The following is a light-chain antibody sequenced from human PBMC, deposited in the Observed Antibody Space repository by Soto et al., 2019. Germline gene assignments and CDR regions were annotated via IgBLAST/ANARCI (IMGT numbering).Light chain of an antibody. J-gene: IGLJ2*01. V-gene: IGLV8-61*01. CDR2: NIE. Sequence: QTVVTQEASLSGSPGGTVTLTCGLTSGSVSTSHYPTWYQQTPGQPPRTLILNIETRPSGVPERFSGTIIGRRAALTITGAQSEDESEYYCMLCVATGVWFFCGGTKLTVL. CDR3: MLCVATGVWF. CDR1: SGSVSTSHY.